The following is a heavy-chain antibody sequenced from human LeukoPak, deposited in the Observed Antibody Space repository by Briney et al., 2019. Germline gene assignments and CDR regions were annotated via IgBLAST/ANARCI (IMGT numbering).Heavy chain of an antibody. CDR1: GFTFSTYE. J-gene: IGHJ4*02. Sequence: PGGSLRLSCAASGFTFSTYELNWVRQAPGKGLEWVSYICGDGDTIYYADSVKGRFTISRDNAKNSLYLQMNSLRAEDTGLYYCASYFDFWSGYHPGGEVGYWGQGTLVTVSS. CDR3: ASYFDFWSGYHPGGEVGY. CDR2: ICGDGDTI. D-gene: IGHD3-3*01. V-gene: IGHV3-48*03.